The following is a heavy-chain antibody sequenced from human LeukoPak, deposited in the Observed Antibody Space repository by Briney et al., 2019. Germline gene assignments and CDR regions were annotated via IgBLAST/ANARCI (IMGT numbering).Heavy chain of an antibody. CDR3: AREYSLAASLVY. D-gene: IGHD2-15*01. J-gene: IGHJ4*02. Sequence: SVKGRFTISRDSAKNSLYLQMNSLRDEDTAVYYCAREYSLAASLVYWGQGALVTVSS. V-gene: IGHV3-48*02.